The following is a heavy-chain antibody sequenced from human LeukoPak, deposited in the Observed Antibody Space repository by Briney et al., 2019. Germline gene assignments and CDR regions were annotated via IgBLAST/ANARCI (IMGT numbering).Heavy chain of an antibody. D-gene: IGHD2-15*01. J-gene: IGHJ4*02. V-gene: IGHV3-30*04. CDR3: ARELDCSVGSCSFFDY. Sequence: QSGGSLRLSCAASGFTFSSYAMHWVRQAPGKGLEWVAVISYDGSNKYYADSVKGRFTISRDNSKNTLYLQMNSLRAEDTAVYYCARELDCSVGSCSFFDYWGQGTLVTVSS. CDR2: ISYDGSNK. CDR1: GFTFSSYA.